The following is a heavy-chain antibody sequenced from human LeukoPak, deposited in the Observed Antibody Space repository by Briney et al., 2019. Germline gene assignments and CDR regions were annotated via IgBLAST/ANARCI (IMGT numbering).Heavy chain of an antibody. V-gene: IGHV1-46*01. CDR1: GYAFTSYY. D-gene: IGHD3-22*01. CDR3: ARDVGLYYYDSSGYFDY. CDR2: INPSGGST. Sequence: ASVKVSCKASGYAFTSYYMHWVRQAPGHGLEWMGIINPSGGSTSYAQKFQGRVIMIRDTSTSTVYMELSSLRSEDTAVYYCARDVGLYYYDSSGYFDYWGQGTLVTVSS. J-gene: IGHJ4*02.